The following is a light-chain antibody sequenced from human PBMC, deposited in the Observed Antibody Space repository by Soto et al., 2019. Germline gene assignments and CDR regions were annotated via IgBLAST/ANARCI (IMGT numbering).Light chain of an antibody. CDR2: AAS. CDR3: QQSYSTLIT. CDR1: QSISSY. J-gene: IGKJ1*01. Sequence: DIQMTQSPSSLSASVGDRVTITCRASQSISSYLNWYQQKPGKAPKFLIYAASSLQSGVPSRFSGSGSGTDFTLTISSLQPEDFATYYCQQSYSTLITFGQVTKVDI. V-gene: IGKV1-39*01.